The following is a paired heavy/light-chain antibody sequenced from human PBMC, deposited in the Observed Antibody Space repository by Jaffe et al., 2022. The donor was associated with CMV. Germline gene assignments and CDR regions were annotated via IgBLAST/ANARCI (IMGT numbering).Light chain of an antibody. CDR3: AAWDDSLSGWV. Sequence: QSVLTQTPSASGTPGQRVTISCSGRSSNIGGNSVNWYQQLPGTAPKLLIYNNHERPSGVPDRFSGSKSGTSASLAISGLQSEDEADYYCAAWDDSLSGWVFGGGTKLTVL. J-gene: IGLJ3*02. CDR2: NNH. V-gene: IGLV1-44*01. CDR1: SSNIGGNS.
Heavy chain of an antibody. D-gene: IGHD3-22*01. CDR3: ARAILHDYYDSSAFSH. J-gene: IGHJ4*02. Sequence: QVQLVQSGAEVKKPGSSVKVSCKASGGTFGRYAIHWVRQAPGQGLEWMGAIIPIYGTTNDAQKFQDRVTLTADKSTSAAYMELSSLRPEDTAVYYCARAILHDYYDSSAFSHWGQGTLVTVSS. CDR1: GGTFGRYA. V-gene: IGHV1-69*06. CDR2: IIPIYGTT.